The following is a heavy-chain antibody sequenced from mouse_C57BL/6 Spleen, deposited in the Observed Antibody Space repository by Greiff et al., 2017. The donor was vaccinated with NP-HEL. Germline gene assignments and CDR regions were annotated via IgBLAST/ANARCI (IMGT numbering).Heavy chain of an antibody. J-gene: IGHJ1*03. CDR2: ISSGSSTI. V-gene: IGHV5-17*01. CDR3: ARGATVVPWYFDV. Sequence: EVQRVESGGGLVKPGGSLKLSCAASGFTFSDYGMHWVRQAPEKGLEWVAYISSGSSTIYYADTVKGRFTISRDNAKNTLFLQMTSLRSEDTAMYYCARGATVVPWYFDVWGTGTTVTVSS. D-gene: IGHD1-1*01. CDR1: GFTFSDYG.